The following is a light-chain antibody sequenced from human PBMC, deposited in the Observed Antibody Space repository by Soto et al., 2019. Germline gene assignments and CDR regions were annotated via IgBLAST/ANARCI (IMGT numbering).Light chain of an antibody. CDR1: QSVSSSY. CDR2: GAS. J-gene: IGKJ1*01. CDR3: QQFASSPRT. Sequence: IVLTQSPGTLSLSPWERATLSCRASQSVSSSYLAWYQQKPGQAPRLLIYGASSRATGIPDRFSGSGSGTEFTLTISSLQSEDFAVYFCQQFASSPRTSGRGTKVDIK. V-gene: IGKV3-20*01.